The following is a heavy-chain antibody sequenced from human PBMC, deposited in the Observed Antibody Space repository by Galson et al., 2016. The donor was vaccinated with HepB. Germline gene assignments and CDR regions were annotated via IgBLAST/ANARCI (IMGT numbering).Heavy chain of an antibody. CDR3: VRGALRFFDSCYY. CDR2: IYPGDSDT. CDR1: GYSFTTYW. J-gene: IGHJ4*02. V-gene: IGHV5-51*01. Sequence: QSGAEVKKPGESLKISCKSSGYSFTTYWIGWVRQMPGKGLEWMGVIYPGDSDTRYSPSFQGQVTISADKSITTAYLQWNTLKASDSAMYYCVRGALRFFDSCYYWGQGTLVTVSS. D-gene: IGHD3-9*01.